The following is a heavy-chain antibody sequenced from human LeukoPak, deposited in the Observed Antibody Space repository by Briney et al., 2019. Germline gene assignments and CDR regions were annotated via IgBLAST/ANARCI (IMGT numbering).Heavy chain of an antibody. D-gene: IGHD3-9*01. V-gene: IGHV3-30*03. Sequence: GGSLRLSCAASGFTFSSYGMHWVRQAPGKGLEWVAVISYDGSNKYYADSVKGRFTISRDNSKNTLYLQMNSLRAEDTAVYYCASGYDILTGYPSRYFDYWGQGTLVTVSS. J-gene: IGHJ4*02. CDR2: ISYDGSNK. CDR1: GFTFSSYG. CDR3: ASGYDILTGYPSRYFDY.